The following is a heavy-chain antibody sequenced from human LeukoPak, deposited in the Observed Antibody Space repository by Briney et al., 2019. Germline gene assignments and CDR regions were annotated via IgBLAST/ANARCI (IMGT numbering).Heavy chain of an antibody. V-gene: IGHV3-11*06. CDR3: ARLHSTAAAGTYDY. D-gene: IGHD6-13*01. J-gene: IGHJ4*02. CDR1: GFIFSDYY. Sequence: PGGSLRLSCAASGFIFSDYYMTWIRQAPGKGLDWISYISSDSSYTRYADSVKGRFTVSRDKAKNSLYLQMNSLRAEDTAVYYCARLHSTAAAGTYDYWGQGTLVTVSS. CDR2: ISSDSSYT.